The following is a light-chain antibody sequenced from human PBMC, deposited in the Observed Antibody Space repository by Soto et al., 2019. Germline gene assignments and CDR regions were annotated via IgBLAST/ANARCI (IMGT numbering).Light chain of an antibody. CDR1: QIIGSW. V-gene: IGKV1-5*01. J-gene: IGKJ1*01. CDR3: KQYNSYWK. Sequence: QMTQSPSAFTACVGAIVTITGRASQIIGSWLAWYQQKAGKDPKILIYDDSSLESGVPSRFSGSRSGTEFTLTISSLQPDDFATYYCKQYNSYWKLGHGNKVDIK. CDR2: DDS.